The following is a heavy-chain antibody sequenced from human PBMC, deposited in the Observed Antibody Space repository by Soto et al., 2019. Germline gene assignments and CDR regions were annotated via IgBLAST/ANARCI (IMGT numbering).Heavy chain of an antibody. V-gene: IGHV3-21*01. CDR3: VRSPKIGVRGAF. CDR1: GFSFSAYN. D-gene: IGHD3-16*01. Sequence: GGSLRLSCIGSGFSFSAYNMNWVRQAPGKGLEWVSSIKVGSSRIYQPDSMKGRFTISRDDARNSVYLQINSLRAEDTALYFCVRSPKIGVRGAFWGRGTQVTVSS. J-gene: IGHJ1*01. CDR2: IKVGSSRI.